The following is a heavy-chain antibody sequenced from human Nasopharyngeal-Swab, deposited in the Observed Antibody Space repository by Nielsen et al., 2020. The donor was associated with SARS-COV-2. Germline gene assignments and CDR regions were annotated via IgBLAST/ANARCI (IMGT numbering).Heavy chain of an antibody. D-gene: IGHD3-9*01. Sequence: SETLSLTCTVSGGSISSYYWSWIRQPPGKGLEWIGYIYYSGSTYYNPSLKGRVTISVDTSKNQFSLKLSSVTAADTAVYYCARLPRENILTGYHHPYFDYWGQGTLVTVSS. V-gene: IGHV4-59*08. CDR2: IYYSGST. CDR3: ARLPRENILTGYHHPYFDY. J-gene: IGHJ4*02. CDR1: GGSISSYY.